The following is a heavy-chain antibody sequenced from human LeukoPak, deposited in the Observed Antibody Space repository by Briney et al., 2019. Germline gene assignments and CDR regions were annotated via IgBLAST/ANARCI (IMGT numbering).Heavy chain of an antibody. CDR1: GGSISSSNW. CDR2: IYRSGST. D-gene: IGHD1-26*01. J-gene: IGHJ4*02. CDR3: ARDFVGAKDY. Sequence: KSSGTLSLTCAVSGGSISSSNWWSWVRQPPGKGLEWIGEIYRSGSTNYNPSLKSRVTISVDTSKNQFSLKLSSVTAADTAVYYCARDFVGAKDYWGQGTLVTVSS. V-gene: IGHV4-4*02.